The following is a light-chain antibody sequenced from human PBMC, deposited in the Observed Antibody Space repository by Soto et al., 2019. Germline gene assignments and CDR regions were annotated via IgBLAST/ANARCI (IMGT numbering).Light chain of an antibody. J-gene: IGLJ7*01. CDR1: SSDVGSHNH. Sequence: QSALTQPASVSGSPGQSITISCTGTSSDVGSHNHVSWYQQHPGQAPKLMIYEVSKRPLGVSARFSASKSGNTASLTMSGLQAEDEADYYCCSYGGSRAVFGGGTQLTVL. CDR2: EVS. CDR3: CSYGGSRAV. V-gene: IGLV2-23*02.